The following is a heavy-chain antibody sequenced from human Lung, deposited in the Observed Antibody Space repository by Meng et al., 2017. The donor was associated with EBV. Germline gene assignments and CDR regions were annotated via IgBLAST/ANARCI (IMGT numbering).Heavy chain of an antibody. J-gene: IGHJ4*02. CDR2: IYHSGST. CDR3: ARVGAYCGGDCYHPR. Sequence: VRRQESGPGSVKPAGTLALPCAVSGGSSSSRNWWSWVRQPPGKGLEWIGEIYHSGSTNYNPSLKSRVTISVDESKNQFSLRLSSVTAADTAVYYCARVGAYCGGDCYHPRWGQGTLVTVSS. V-gene: IGHV4-4*02. CDR1: GGSSSSRNW. D-gene: IGHD2-21*02.